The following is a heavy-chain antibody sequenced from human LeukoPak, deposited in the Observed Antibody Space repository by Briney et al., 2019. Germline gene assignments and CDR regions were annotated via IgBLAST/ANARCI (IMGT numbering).Heavy chain of an antibody. CDR2: ISSSSNYI. J-gene: IGHJ4*02. D-gene: IGHD4-17*01. CDR1: GFTFSSYS. Sequence: PGGSLRLSCAASGFTFSSYSMNWVRQAPGKALEWVSSISSSSNYIYYADSVKGRFTISRDYARTSLYLQMNSLRAEDTAVYFCARARYGDYPYDYWGQGTLVTVSS. V-gene: IGHV3-21*01. CDR3: ARARYGDYPYDY.